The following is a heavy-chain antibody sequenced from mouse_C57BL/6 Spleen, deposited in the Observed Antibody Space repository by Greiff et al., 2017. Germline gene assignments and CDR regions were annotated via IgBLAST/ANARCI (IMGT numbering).Heavy chain of an antibody. Sequence: EVKLMESGGGLVKPGGSLKLSCAASGFTFSSYTMSWVRQTPEKRLEWVATISGGGGNTYYPDSVKGRFTISRDNAKNTLYLQMSSLRSEDTALYYCARPNSNYYAMDYWGQGTSVTVSS. J-gene: IGHJ4*01. V-gene: IGHV5-9*01. CDR3: ARPNSNYYAMDY. CDR2: ISGGGGNT. CDR1: GFTFSSYT. D-gene: IGHD2-5*01.